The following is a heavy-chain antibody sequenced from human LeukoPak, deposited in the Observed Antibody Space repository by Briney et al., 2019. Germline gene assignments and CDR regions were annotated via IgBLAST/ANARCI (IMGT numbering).Heavy chain of an antibody. V-gene: IGHV3-23*01. J-gene: IGHJ4*02. CDR3: ANGDSSGYAV. CDR1: GFTFSSYA. Sequence: VQPGGSLRLSCAASGFTFSSYAMSWVRQVPGKGLEWVSAISGSGGSTYYADPVKGRFTVSRDNSKNTLSLQMNSLGAEDTAVYYCANGDSSGYAVWGQGTLVTVSS. D-gene: IGHD3-22*01. CDR2: ISGSGGST.